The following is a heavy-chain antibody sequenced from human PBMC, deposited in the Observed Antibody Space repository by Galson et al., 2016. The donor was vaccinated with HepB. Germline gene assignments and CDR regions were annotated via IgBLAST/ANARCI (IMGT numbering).Heavy chain of an antibody. CDR1: GYTFTSYG. CDR3: ARSGDGNWFES. J-gene: IGHJ5*01. V-gene: IGHV1-18*04. Sequence: SVKVSCKASGYTFTSYGIGWVRQAPGLGLEWMGWISAYNAYRDYPQKLQGRVTMTTDTSTSTAYMELSSLRSDDTAVYYCARSGDGNWFESWGQGTLVTVSS. D-gene: IGHD2-21*02. CDR2: ISAYNAYR.